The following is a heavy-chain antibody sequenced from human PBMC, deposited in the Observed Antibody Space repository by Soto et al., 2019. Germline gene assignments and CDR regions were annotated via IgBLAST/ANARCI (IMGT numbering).Heavy chain of an antibody. CDR3: ARGSRSVAVAGLRQTSYYFDY. CDR1: GYTFTSYD. D-gene: IGHD6-19*01. J-gene: IGHJ4*02. V-gene: IGHV1-8*01. Sequence: QVQLVQSGAEVKKPGASVKVSCKASGYTFTSYDINWVRQATGQGLEWMGWMNPNSGNTGYAQKFQGRVTMTRTTSISTAYMELSSLRSEDTAVYYCARGSRSVAVAGLRQTSYYFDYWGQGTLVTVSS. CDR2: MNPNSGNT.